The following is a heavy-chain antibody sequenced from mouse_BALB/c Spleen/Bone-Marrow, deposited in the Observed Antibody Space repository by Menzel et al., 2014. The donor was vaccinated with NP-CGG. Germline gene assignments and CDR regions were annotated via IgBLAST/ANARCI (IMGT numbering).Heavy chain of an antibody. V-gene: IGHV1-14*01. J-gene: IGHJ4*01. Sequence: EVQLQQSGPELVKPGASVKMSCKASGYTFTSYVMHWVKQKPGQGIEWIGYINPYNDGTKYNEKFKGKATLTSDKSSSTAYMELSSLTSEDSAVYYCARGGYGNVYYAMDYWGQGTSVTVSS. CDR2: INPYNDGT. CDR1: GYTFTSYV. D-gene: IGHD2-10*02. CDR3: ARGGYGNVYYAMDY.